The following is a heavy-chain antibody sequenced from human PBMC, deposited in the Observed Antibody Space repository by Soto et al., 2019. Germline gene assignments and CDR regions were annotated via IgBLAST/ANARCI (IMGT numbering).Heavy chain of an antibody. J-gene: IGHJ4*02. CDR3: ARASPQPEPYDFDY. Sequence: QVQLVESGGGVVQPGRSLRLSCAAAGFTFSNFGMHWVRQAPGKGLEWVAVIWYDGSYKYYADSVKGRFTISRDNYKNTVYLQMNSLRAEDTAVYSCARASPQPEPYDFDYWGQGTPVTVPS. CDR2: IWYDGSYK. D-gene: IGHD3-16*01. V-gene: IGHV3-33*01. CDR1: GFTFSNFG.